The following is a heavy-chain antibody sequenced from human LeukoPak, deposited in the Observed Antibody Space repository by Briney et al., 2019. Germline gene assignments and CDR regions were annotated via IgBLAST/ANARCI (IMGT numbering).Heavy chain of an antibody. Sequence: GGSLRLSCAASGFTFSSYWMSWVRQAPGKGLEWVANIKQDGIEKYYVDSVKGRFTISRDNAKNSLYLQMNSLRAEDTAVYYCARDYYDSSGYYRGESDEDAFDIWGQGTMVTVSS. CDR1: GFTFSSYW. V-gene: IGHV3-7*01. J-gene: IGHJ3*02. D-gene: IGHD3-22*01. CDR3: ARDYYDSSGYYRGESDEDAFDI. CDR2: IKQDGIEK.